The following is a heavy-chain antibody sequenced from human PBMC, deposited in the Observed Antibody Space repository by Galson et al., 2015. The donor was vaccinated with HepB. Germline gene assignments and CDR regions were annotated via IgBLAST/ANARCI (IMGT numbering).Heavy chain of an antibody. D-gene: IGHD2-15*01. J-gene: IGHJ4*02. CDR2: IKQDGSEK. Sequence: SLRLSCAASGFTFSSYWMSWVRQAPGKGLEWVANIKQDGSEKYYVDSVKGRFTISRDNAKNSLYLQMNSLRAEDTAVYYCARDKCFGSGGSCYPRYWGQGTLVTVSS. V-gene: IGHV3-7*03. CDR1: GFTFSSYW. CDR3: ARDKCFGSGGSCYPRY.